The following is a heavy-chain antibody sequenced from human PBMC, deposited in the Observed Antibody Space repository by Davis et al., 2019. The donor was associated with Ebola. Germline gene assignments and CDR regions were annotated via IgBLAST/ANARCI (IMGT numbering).Heavy chain of an antibody. D-gene: IGHD2-15*01. CDR3: ARDSGSIVVVVAAYAFDY. V-gene: IGHV3-48*01. Sequence: GGSLRLSCAASGFTFSSYSMNWVRQAPGKGLEWVSYISSSSSTIYYADSVKGRFTISRDNAKNSLYLQMNSLRAEDTAVYYCARDSGSIVVVVAAYAFDYWGQGTLVTVSS. CDR1: GFTFSSYS. J-gene: IGHJ4*02. CDR2: ISSSSSTI.